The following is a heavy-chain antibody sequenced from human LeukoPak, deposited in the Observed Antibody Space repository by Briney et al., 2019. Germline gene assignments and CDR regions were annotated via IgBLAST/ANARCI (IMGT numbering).Heavy chain of an antibody. CDR2: IGSQSRST. CDR1: GFTFNTYA. Sequence: SGGSLRLSCAASGFTFNTYAMSWVRQAPGKGLEWVSSIGSQSRSTYYADSVKGRFTISRDNSKNTLYLQMKSLRAEDTAVYSCAKDSPPDYWGQGTRVTVSS. V-gene: IGHV3-23*01. J-gene: IGHJ4*02. CDR3: AKDSPPDY.